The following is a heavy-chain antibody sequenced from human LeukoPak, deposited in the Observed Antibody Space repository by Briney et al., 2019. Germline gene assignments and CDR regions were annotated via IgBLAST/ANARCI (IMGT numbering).Heavy chain of an antibody. D-gene: IGHD4-17*01. J-gene: IGHJ4*02. V-gene: IGHV3-48*03. CDR2: ISSSGSTI. Sequence: GGSLRLSCAASGFTFSSYEMNWVRQAPGKGLEWVPYISSSGSTIYYADSVKGRFTISRDNAKNSLYLQMNSLRAEDTAVYYCASVLYGDYLSGFDYWGQGTLVTVSS. CDR3: ASVLYGDYLSGFDY. CDR1: GFTFSSYE.